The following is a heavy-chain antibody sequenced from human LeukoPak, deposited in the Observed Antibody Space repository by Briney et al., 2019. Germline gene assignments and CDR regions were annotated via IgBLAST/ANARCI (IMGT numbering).Heavy chain of an antibody. D-gene: IGHD3-16*01. V-gene: IGHV4-59*01. CDR3: ARVGDGDAFDI. CDR1: GGSISSYY. CDR2: IYYSGST. Sequence: PSETLSLTCTVSGGSISSYYWSWIRQPPGKGLEWIGNIYYSGSTNYNPSLKSRVTISVDTSKNQFSLKLSSVTAADTAVYYCARVGDGDAFDIWGQGTMVTVSS. J-gene: IGHJ3*02.